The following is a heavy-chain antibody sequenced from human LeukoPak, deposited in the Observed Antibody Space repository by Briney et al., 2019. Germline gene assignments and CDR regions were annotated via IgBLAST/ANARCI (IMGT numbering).Heavy chain of an antibody. Sequence: QTLSLTCTLSGFSLSTSGMCVSWIRQPPGKPLEWLARIDWDDDKYYSTSLKTRLTISKDTSKHQVVLTTTNMPPVDTATSYRARGDYGSVAYWGQGTLVTVSS. D-gene: IGHD3-10*01. CDR3: ARGDYGSVAY. CDR2: IDWDDDK. CDR1: GFSLSTSGMC. J-gene: IGHJ4*02. V-gene: IGHV2-70*11.